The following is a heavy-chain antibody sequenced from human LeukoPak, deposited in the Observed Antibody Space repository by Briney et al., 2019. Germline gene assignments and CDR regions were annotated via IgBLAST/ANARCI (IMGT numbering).Heavy chain of an antibody. CDR3: ARGGLRHFDF. Sequence: SETLSLTCTVSGGSISSHYWRWVRQPPGKGLEWIGYIFYTGSTDYNPSLRSRVTMSVDTSKNQFSLNLSSVTAADTDIFYCARGGLRHFDFWGQGALVTVSS. CDR2: IFYTGST. D-gene: IGHD4-17*01. J-gene: IGHJ4*02. V-gene: IGHV4-59*11. CDR1: GGSISSHY.